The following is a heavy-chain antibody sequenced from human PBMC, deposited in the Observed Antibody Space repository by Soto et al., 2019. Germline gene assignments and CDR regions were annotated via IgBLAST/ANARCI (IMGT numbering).Heavy chain of an antibody. Sequence: GGSLRLSCAASGFTFSSDAMSWVRQAPGKGLEWVSAISGSGGSTYYADSVKGRFTISRDNSKNTLYLQMNSLRAEDTAVYYCAKAFSYDFWSGSNWFDPWGQGTLVTVSS. CDR1: GFTFSSDA. J-gene: IGHJ5*02. CDR2: ISGSGGST. CDR3: AKAFSYDFWSGSNWFDP. V-gene: IGHV3-23*01. D-gene: IGHD3-3*01.